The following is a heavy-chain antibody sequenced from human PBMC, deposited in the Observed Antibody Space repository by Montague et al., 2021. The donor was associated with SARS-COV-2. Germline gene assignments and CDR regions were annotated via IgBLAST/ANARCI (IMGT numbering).Heavy chain of an antibody. CDR1: GDSVSADRAA. D-gene: IGHD6-13*01. V-gene: IGHV6-1*01. J-gene: IGHJ5*02. CDR2: TYYRSKWNT. CDR3: ARGAQASSWS. Sequence: CAISGDSVSADRAAWSWIRQSPSRGLEWLGRTYYRSKWNTDYAESVRGRIIINADTTQNQFSLHLQSVTPEDTAVYYCARGAQASSWSWSQGSLVTVSS.